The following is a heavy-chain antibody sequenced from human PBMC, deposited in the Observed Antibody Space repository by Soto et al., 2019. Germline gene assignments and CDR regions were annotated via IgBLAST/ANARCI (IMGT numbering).Heavy chain of an antibody. CDR3: ARTPDI. Sequence: SETLSLTCTVSGGSISSYYWSWVRQPPGKGLEWIGYIYHSGSTYYNPSLKSRVTISVDRSKNQFSLKLSSVTAADTAVYYCARTPDIWGQGTMVTVSS. CDR1: GGSISSYY. J-gene: IGHJ3*02. CDR2: IYHSGST. V-gene: IGHV4-59*12.